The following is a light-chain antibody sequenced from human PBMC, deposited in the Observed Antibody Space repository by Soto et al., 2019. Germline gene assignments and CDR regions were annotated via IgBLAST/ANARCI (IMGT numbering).Light chain of an antibody. CDR2: EVT. Sequence: QSALTQPASVSGSPGQSIAISCTGTRSDVGAYNYVSWYQQHPGKAPKLIIYEVTDRPSGVSNRFSGSKSGNTASLTISGLQAEDEAEYYCSSYTNINTRACVFGTGTKVTVL. V-gene: IGLV2-14*01. J-gene: IGLJ1*01. CDR1: RSDVGAYNY. CDR3: SSYTNINTRACV.